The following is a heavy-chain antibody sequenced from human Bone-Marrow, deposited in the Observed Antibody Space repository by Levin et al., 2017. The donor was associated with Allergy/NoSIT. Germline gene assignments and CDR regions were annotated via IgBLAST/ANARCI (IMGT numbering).Heavy chain of an antibody. CDR1: GFTFRSYA. D-gene: IGHD2-2*01. V-gene: IGHV3-23*01. CDR2: ISVSGGST. J-gene: IGHJ6*02. CDR3: AKLEGCSSSSCSRPYGMDV. Sequence: GGSLRLSCAASGFTFRSYAMSWVRQAPGKGLEWVSVISVSGGSTYYADSVKGRFTISRDNSKNTLYLQMNSLRAEDTAVYYCAKLEGCSSSSCSRPYGMDVWGQGTTVTVSS.